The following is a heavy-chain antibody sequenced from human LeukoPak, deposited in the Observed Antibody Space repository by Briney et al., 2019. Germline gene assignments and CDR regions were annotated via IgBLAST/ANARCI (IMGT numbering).Heavy chain of an antibody. D-gene: IGHD3-16*02. J-gene: IGHJ3*02. CDR1: GFTFSSYW. CDR2: ISGSGGST. Sequence: GGSLRLSCAASGFTFSSYWMSWVRQAPGKGLEWVSAISGSGGSTYYADSVKGRFTISRDNSKNTLYLQMNSLRAEDTAVYYCPRVWGSYRWPYAFDIWGQGTMVTVSS. V-gene: IGHV3-23*01. CDR3: PRVWGSYRWPYAFDI.